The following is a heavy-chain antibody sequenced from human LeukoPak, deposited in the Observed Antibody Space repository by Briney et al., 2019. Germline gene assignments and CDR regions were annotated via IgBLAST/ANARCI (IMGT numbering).Heavy chain of an antibody. CDR2: IYTSGST. Sequence: SQTLSLTCTVSGGSISSGSYYWSWIRQPAGKGLEWIGRIYTSGSTNYNPSLKSRVTISVDTSKNQSSLKLSSVTAADTAVYYCARDQEDVTGYSSGWSNWYFDLWGRGTLVTVSS. CDR3: ARDQEDVTGYSSGWSNWYFDL. D-gene: IGHD6-19*01. J-gene: IGHJ2*01. CDR1: GGSISSGSYY. V-gene: IGHV4-61*02.